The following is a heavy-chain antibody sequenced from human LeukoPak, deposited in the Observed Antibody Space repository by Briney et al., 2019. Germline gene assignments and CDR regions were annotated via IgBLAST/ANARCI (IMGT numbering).Heavy chain of an antibody. J-gene: IGHJ5*02. CDR3: ARRRVGDLTVGSDTWFDP. CDR1: GGSITSYN. V-gene: IGHV4-59*08. CDR2: ISDSGST. D-gene: IGHD2-15*01. Sequence: SETLSLTCTVSGGSITSYNWNWIRQPPAKGLDWIGYISDSGSTKYNPSLISRVTISVDTSKNQFSLKLSSVTASDTAVYYCARRRVGDLTVGSDTWFDPWGQGALVTVSS.